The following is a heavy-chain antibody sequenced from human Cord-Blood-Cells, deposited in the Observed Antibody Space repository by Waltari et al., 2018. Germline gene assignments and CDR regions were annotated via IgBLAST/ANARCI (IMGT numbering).Heavy chain of an antibody. CDR2: IIPIFGTA. CDR1: GGTFSSYA. V-gene: IGHV1-69*01. CDR3: ARDRGSSWYSLSGYFQH. D-gene: IGHD6-13*01. Sequence: KPGSSVKVSCKASGGTFSSYAISWVRQAPGQGLEWMGGIIPIFGTANYAQKFQGRVTITADESTSTAYMELSSLRSEDTAVYYCARDRGSSWYSLSGYFQHWGQGTLVTVSS. J-gene: IGHJ1*01.